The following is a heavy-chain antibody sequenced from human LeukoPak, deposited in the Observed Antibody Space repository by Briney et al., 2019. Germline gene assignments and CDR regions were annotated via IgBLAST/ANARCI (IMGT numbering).Heavy chain of an antibody. D-gene: IGHD3-3*01. CDR1: GGSISSYY. CDR2: IYYSGST. CDR3: ARSPITIFGRNYYGMDV. Sequence: PSETLSLTRTVSGGSISSYYWSWIRQPPGKGLEWIGYIYYSGSTNYNPSLKSRVTISVDTSKNQFSLKLSSVTAADTAVYYCARSPITIFGRNYYGMDVWGQGTTVTVSS. J-gene: IGHJ6*02. V-gene: IGHV4-59*01.